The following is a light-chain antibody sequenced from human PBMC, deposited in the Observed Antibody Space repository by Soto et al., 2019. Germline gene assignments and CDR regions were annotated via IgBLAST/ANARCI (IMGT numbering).Light chain of an antibody. CDR2: DAS. V-gene: IGKV1-33*01. J-gene: IGKJ2*01. CDR1: QDINKN. Sequence: DIQMTQSPSSLSASVGDRVTITCQASQDINKNLIWYQQKPGKAPKLLIYDASDLETGVPSRFSGSGSGTGFTFTISSLQPEDFATYYCLQSYSIPYTFGQGTKLEI. CDR3: LQSYSIPYT.